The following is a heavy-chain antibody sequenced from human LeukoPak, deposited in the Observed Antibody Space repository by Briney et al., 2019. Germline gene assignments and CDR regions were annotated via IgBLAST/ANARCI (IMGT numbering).Heavy chain of an antibody. V-gene: IGHV4-39*07. D-gene: IGHD3-22*01. Sequence: QTSETLSLTCTVSGGSVSSNRFYWGWIRQPPGKGLEWIGSMYYSGGTYYNPSLQSRVTISADTYKNQFSLKLTSVTVADTAVYYCARDPDYYDDRCYTWGQGTLVTVSS. CDR3: ARDPDYYDDRCYT. J-gene: IGHJ5*02. CDR2: MYYSGGT. CDR1: GGSVSSNRFY.